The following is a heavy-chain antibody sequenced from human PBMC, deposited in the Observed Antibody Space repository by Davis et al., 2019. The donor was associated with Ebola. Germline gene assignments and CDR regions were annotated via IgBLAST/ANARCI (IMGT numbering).Heavy chain of an antibody. D-gene: IGHD6-13*01. CDR3: ARGGSAAAAYYYGMDV. CDR1: GFTFSDYY. CDR2: ISSNGGST. V-gene: IGHV3-64*01. Sequence: GGSLRLSCAASGFTFSDYYMSWIRQAPGKGLEYVSAISSNGGSTYYANSVKGRFTISRDNSKNTLYLQMGSLRAEDMAVYYCARGGSAAAAYYYGMDVWGQGTTVTVSS. J-gene: IGHJ6*02.